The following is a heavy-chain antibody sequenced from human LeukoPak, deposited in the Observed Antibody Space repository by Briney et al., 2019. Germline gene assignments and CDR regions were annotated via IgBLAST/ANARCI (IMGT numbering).Heavy chain of an antibody. J-gene: IGHJ1*01. CDR1: GGSVSSGTYY. V-gene: IGHV4-39*07. CDR3: AKGRAQVGPAAMRRYFQH. CDR2: INHSGGT. Sequence: SETLSLTCTVSGGSVSSGTYYWSWIRQPPGKGLEWIGEINHSGGTNYNPSLKSRVTISLDTSKNQFSLKLSSVTAADTAVYYCAKGRAQVGPAAMRRYFQHWGQGTLVTVSS. D-gene: IGHD2-2*01.